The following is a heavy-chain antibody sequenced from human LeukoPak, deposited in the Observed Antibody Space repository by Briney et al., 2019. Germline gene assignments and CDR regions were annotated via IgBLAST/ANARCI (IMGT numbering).Heavy chain of an antibody. CDR1: GFTFSSYG. Sequence: GGSLRLSCAASGFTFSSYGMHWVRQAPGKGLEWVAFIRYDGSNKYYADSVKGRFTISRDNSKNTLYLQMNSLGAEDTAVYYCAKDLMNGELGYCSGGSCYPEYWGQGTLVTVSS. V-gene: IGHV3-30*02. D-gene: IGHD2-15*01. CDR2: IRYDGSNK. J-gene: IGHJ4*02. CDR3: AKDLMNGELGYCSGGSCYPEY.